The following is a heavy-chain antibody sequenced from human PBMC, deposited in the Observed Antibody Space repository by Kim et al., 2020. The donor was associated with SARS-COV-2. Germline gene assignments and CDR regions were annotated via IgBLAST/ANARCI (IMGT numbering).Heavy chain of an antibody. D-gene: IGHD6-13*01. Sequence: GGSLRLSCAASGFTFRNYGMGWVRQAPGKGLEWVSAISNTGDSTYYADSVTGRFTISRDNSKSTLYLQMNSLRADDTAVYYCAKEAAATYYTMDFWGQGTTVTVSS. CDR2: ISNTGDST. CDR1: GFTFRNYG. V-gene: IGHV3-23*01. J-gene: IGHJ6*02. CDR3: AKEAAATYYTMDF.